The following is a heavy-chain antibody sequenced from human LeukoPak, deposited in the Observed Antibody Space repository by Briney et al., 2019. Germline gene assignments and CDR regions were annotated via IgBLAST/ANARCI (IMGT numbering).Heavy chain of an antibody. CDR2: IYHSGST. CDR1: GGSISSSNW. V-gene: IGHV4-4*02. D-gene: IGHD5-24*01. J-gene: IGHJ4*02. CDR3: ASYYNSYY. Sequence: SETLSLTCAVSGGSISSSNWWSWVRQPPGKGLEWIGEIYHSGSTYYNPSLKSRVTISVDTSKNQFSLKLSSVTAADTAVYYCASYYNSYYWGQGTLVTVSS.